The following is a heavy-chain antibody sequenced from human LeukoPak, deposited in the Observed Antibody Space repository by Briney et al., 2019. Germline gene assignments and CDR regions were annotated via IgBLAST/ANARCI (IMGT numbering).Heavy chain of an antibody. Sequence: SETLSLTCTVSGGSPSSDYWSWVRQPPGKGLEWSGYIYYSGSTNYNTSLKSRVTISVDTSKNQFSLKLSSVTAADTAVYYCARDPSSFYSSSWYWFDPWGQGTLVTVSS. V-gene: IGHV4-59*01. CDR2: IYYSGST. CDR3: ARDPSSFYSSSWYWFDP. CDR1: GGSPSSDY. J-gene: IGHJ5*02. D-gene: IGHD6-13*01.